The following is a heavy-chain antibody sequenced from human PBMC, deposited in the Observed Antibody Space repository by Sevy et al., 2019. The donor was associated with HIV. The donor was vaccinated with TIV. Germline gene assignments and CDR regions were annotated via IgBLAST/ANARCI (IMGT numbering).Heavy chain of an antibody. Sequence: GGSLRLSCSVSGFNFSTYAMHWVRQASGKGLEWVAVISSDVIRKSYGASVRGRFAISRDNSNNTLSLQMNSLRIEYTAVYYCARDARGDAALTDYWGQGTLVTVSS. J-gene: IGHJ4*02. CDR3: ARDARGDAALTDY. CDR1: GFNFSTYA. V-gene: IGHV3-30*09. D-gene: IGHD3-16*01. CDR2: ISSDVIRK.